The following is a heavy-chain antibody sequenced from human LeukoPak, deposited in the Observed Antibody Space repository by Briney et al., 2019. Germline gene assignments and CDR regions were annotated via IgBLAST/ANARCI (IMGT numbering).Heavy chain of an antibody. V-gene: IGHV3-53*01. CDR3: ARGLFLSGYLDAFDI. CDR1: GFTVSNKY. D-gene: IGHD3-22*01. Sequence: GGSLRLSCAASGFTVSNKYMTWVRQAPGKGLEWVSLIYSDGRTYYADSVKGRCTISRDNSKNKLYLQMNRLRVEDTAVYYCARGLFLSGYLDAFDIWGQGKVVTVSS. CDR2: IYSDGRT. J-gene: IGHJ3*02.